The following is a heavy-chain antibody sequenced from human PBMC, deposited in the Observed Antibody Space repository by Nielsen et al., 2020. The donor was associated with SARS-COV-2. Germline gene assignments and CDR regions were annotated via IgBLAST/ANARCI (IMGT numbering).Heavy chain of an antibody. Sequence: SGPTLVKPTQTLTLTCTFSGFSLSTSGMCVSWIRQPPGKALEWLARIYWDDDKFYSPSLQNRLTITKDTSTNQVVLTMTNMDPADTATYYCAHRRRYRYESRGYGHNEGYYLMGVWGQGTPVTVSS. V-gene: IGHV2-70*12. CDR1: GFSLSTSGMC. D-gene: IGHD3-22*01. J-gene: IGHJ6*02. CDR2: IYWDDDK. CDR3: AHRRRYRYESRGYGHNEGYYLMGV.